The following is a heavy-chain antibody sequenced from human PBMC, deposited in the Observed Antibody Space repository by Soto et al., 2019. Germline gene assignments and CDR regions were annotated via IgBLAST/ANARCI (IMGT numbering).Heavy chain of an antibody. J-gene: IGHJ5*02. CDR1: GFSLSTSGVG. Sequence: QITLKESGPTLVKPTQTLTLTCTFSGFSLSTSGVGVGWIRQPPGKALEWLALIYWEDDKRDSPSLKSRLTTTKATSKTHVVLTSTNMDPVDTATYYCAHSLFDLLFGMGWFDPWGQGTLVTVSS. CDR2: IYWEDDK. CDR3: AHSLFDLLFGMGWFDP. V-gene: IGHV2-5*02. D-gene: IGHD3-9*01.